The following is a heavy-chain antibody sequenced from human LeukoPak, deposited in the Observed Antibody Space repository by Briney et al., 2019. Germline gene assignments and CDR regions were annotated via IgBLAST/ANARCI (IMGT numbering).Heavy chain of an antibody. Sequence: GGSLRLSCAASGFTVSINYMTWVRNAPGKGLEWVSVIHKSAITYYADIVKGRFTISRDNSKNIVFLQMNSLRAEDTAVYYCARSLRVRGVPDYMDVWGRGTTVTIS. CDR2: IHKSAIT. D-gene: IGHD3-10*01. CDR1: GFTVSINY. J-gene: IGHJ6*03. CDR3: ARSLRVRGVPDYMDV. V-gene: IGHV3-53*01.